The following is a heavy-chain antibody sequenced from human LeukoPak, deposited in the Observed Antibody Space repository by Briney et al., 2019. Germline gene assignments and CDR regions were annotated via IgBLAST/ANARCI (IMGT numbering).Heavy chain of an antibody. J-gene: IGHJ4*02. CDR1: GFXFSSYG. Sequence: PGGSLRLSCAASGFXFSSYGIHWVRQAPGKGLEWVAVISYDGSNKYYADSVKGRFTISRDNSKNTLYLQMNSLRAEDTAVYYCANNFQDDSSGFLDYWGQGTLVTVSS. D-gene: IGHD3-22*01. CDR2: ISYDGSNK. CDR3: ANNFQDDSSGFLDY. V-gene: IGHV3-30*18.